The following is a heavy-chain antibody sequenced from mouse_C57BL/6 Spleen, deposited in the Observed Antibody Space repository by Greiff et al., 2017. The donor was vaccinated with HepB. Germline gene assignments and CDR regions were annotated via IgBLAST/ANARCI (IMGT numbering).Heavy chain of an antibody. CDR1: GYAFTNYL. D-gene: IGHD1-1*01. V-gene: IGHV1-54*01. J-gene: IGHJ2*01. CDR2: INPGSGGT. Sequence: QVQLKESGAELVRPGTSVKVSCKASGYAFTNYLIEWVKQRPGQGLEWIGVINPGSGGTNYNEKFKGKATLTADKSSSTAYMQLSSLTSEDSAVYFCARGGHGSSFDYWGQGTTLTVSS. CDR3: ARGGHGSSFDY.